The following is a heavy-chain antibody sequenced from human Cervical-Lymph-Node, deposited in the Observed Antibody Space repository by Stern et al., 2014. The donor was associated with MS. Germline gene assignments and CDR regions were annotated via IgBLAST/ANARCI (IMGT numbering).Heavy chain of an antibody. Sequence: EVQLVESGAEVKKPGESLKISCKGSGYSFTANWIAWVRQVPGKGLEWMGIIYPGDSDTRCSPSFQGQVTISADKTISTAYLQWSSLKASDTAMYYCARDYGDYAFDYWGQGTLVTVSS. D-gene: IGHD4-17*01. CDR3: ARDYGDYAFDY. V-gene: IGHV5-51*01. CDR2: IYPGDSDT. J-gene: IGHJ4*02. CDR1: GYSFTANW.